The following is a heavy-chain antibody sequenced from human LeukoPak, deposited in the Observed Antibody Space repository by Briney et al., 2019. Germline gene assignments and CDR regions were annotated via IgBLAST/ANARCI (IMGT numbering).Heavy chain of an antibody. J-gene: IGHJ6*02. CDR3: ARDREIVVVPALNYYYYGMDV. CDR2: ISACNGNT. CDR1: GYTFTSYG. V-gene: IGHV1-18*01. D-gene: IGHD2-2*01. Sequence: GASVKVSCKASGYTFTSYGISWVRQAPGQGLEWMGWISACNGNTNYAQKLQGRVTMTTDTSTSTAYMELRSLRSDDTAVYYCARDREIVVVPALNYYYYGMDVWGQGTTVTVSS.